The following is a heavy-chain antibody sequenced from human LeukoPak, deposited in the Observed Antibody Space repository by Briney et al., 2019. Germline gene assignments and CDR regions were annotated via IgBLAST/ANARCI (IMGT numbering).Heavy chain of an antibody. CDR3: KREPKYSYYYYMDV. Sequence: SETLSLTCTVSGGSISSSSYYWGWIRQPPGKGLEFIGRIYYSGSTYYNPSLKSRVTISVDTSKNQFSLKLSSVTAADTAVYYCKREPKYSYYYYMDVWGKGTTVTVSS. J-gene: IGHJ6*03. D-gene: IGHD1-14*01. V-gene: IGHV4-39*07. CDR1: GGSISSSSYY. CDR2: IYYSGST.